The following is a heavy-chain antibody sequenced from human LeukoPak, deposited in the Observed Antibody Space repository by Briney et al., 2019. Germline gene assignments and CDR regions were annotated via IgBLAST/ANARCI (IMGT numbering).Heavy chain of an antibody. D-gene: IGHD3-10*01. V-gene: IGHV4-39*07. CDR2: IYFSGRT. J-gene: IGHJ4*02. Sequence: SETLSLTCNVSGGSISSSSYYWGWIRQPPGKGLEWIGSIYFSGRTYYNMSLKSRVTISTDTSKNQFSLKVNSVTAADTAVYYCARDNPYGSGTDYWGQGTLVTVSS. CDR1: GGSISSSSYY. CDR3: ARDNPYGSGTDY.